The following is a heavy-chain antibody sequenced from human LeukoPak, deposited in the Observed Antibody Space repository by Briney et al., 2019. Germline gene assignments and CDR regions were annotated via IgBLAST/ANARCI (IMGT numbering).Heavy chain of an antibody. J-gene: IGHJ5*02. Sequence: SVKVSCTASGGTFSSYAISWVRQAPGQGLEWMGGIIPIFGTANYAQKFQGRVTITADESTSTAYMELSSLRSEDTAVYYCARDQGDSSSLYVWFDPWGQGTLVTVSS. V-gene: IGHV1-69*13. CDR1: GGTFSSYA. CDR3: ARDQGDSSSLYVWFDP. CDR2: IIPIFGTA. D-gene: IGHD6-13*01.